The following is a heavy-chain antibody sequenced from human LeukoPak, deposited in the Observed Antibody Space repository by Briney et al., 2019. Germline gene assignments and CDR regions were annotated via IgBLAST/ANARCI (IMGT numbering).Heavy chain of an antibody. CDR3: ARDPREYYDILTGYLSSWFDP. V-gene: IGHV1-2*02. CDR1: GYTFTGYY. J-gene: IGHJ5*02. Sequence: ASVKVSCKASGYTFTGYYMHWVRQAPGQGLEWMGWINPNSGGTNYAQKFQGRVTMTRDTSISTAYMELSRLRSDDTAVYHCARDPREYYDILTGYLSSWFDPWGQGTLVTVSS. CDR2: INPNSGGT. D-gene: IGHD3-9*01.